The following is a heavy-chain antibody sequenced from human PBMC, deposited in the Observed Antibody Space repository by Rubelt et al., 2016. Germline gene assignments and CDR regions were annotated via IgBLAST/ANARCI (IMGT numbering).Heavy chain of an antibody. Sequence: QVQLVQSGAEVKKPGASVKVSCKVSGYTLTELSMHWVRQAPGNGREWMGGFDPEDGETIYAQKFQGRGTVTEETSTDTAYMELSRLRSEDTAVSYCATGIVVVPAHVPSRDYWGQGTLVTVSS. V-gene: IGHV1-24*01. J-gene: IGHJ4*02. D-gene: IGHD2-2*01. CDR2: FDPEDGET. CDR3: ATGIVVVPAHVPSRDY. CDR1: GYTLTELS.